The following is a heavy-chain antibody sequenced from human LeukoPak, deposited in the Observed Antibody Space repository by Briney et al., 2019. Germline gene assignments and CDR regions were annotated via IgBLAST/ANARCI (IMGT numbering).Heavy chain of an antibody. CDR1: GFTFSNYG. D-gene: IGHD3-10*01. CDR3: ARGRSITLLRGVAMSDGFDI. CDR2: TDTSGRYV. V-gene: IGHV3-21*06. Sequence: PGGSLRLSCAASGFTFSNYGMNWVRQAPGKGLEWVSFTDTSGRYVYYGDSVKGRFTISRDNAKNLLFLQMNGLRAEDTALYYCARGRSITLLRGVAMSDGFDIWGQGAKVAVSS. J-gene: IGHJ3*02.